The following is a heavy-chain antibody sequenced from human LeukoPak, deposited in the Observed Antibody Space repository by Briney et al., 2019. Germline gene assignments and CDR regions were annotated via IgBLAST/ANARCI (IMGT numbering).Heavy chain of an antibody. V-gene: IGHV4-59*12. CDR3: ARGSNWGDY. CDR1: GGSINDYY. Sequence: SETLSLTCTVSGGSINDYYWSWIRQPPGKGLEWIGYFSNRGTNNYNPSLKGRVTMSVDTSKNQFSLKLSSVTAADTAVYYCARGSNWGDYWGQGTLVTVSS. D-gene: IGHD7-27*01. CDR2: FSNRGTN. J-gene: IGHJ4*02.